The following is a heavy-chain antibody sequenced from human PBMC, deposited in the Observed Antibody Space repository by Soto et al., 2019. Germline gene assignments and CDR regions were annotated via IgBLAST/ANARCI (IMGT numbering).Heavy chain of an antibody. D-gene: IGHD3-10*01. J-gene: IGHJ6*03. CDR2: IYNSGST. Sequence: QVQLQESGPGLVKSSETLSLTCTVSGGSISSYYWSWIRQPPGKGLEWIGYIYNSGSTNYNPSLNSRVTLSGDTSKNQFSLKVTSVTAADTAVYYCARESVTMVRGIINQYYYYMDVWGKGTTVTVSS. CDR1: GGSISSYY. CDR3: ARESVTMVRGIINQYYYYMDV. V-gene: IGHV4-59*01.